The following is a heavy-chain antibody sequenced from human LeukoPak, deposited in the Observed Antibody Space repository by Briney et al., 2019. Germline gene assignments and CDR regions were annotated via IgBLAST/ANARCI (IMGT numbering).Heavy chain of an antibody. CDR2: ISWNSGSI. D-gene: IGHD3-10*01. CDR1: GFTFDDYA. Sequence: GGSLRLSCAASGFTFDDYAMHWVRQAPGKGLEWVSSISWNSGSINYADSVKGRFTISRDNAKNSVFLEMKSLRDEDTALYYCARDASGSYGSSDYYFYYMDVWGKGTRVTVSS. V-gene: IGHV3-9*01. J-gene: IGHJ6*03. CDR3: ARDASGSYGSSDYYFYYMDV.